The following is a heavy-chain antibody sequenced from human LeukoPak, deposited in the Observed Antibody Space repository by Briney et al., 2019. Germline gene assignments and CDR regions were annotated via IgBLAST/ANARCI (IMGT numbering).Heavy chain of an antibody. D-gene: IGHD2-2*02. CDR2: ISAYNGNT. J-gene: IGHJ4*02. CDR1: GYTFTSYG. Sequence: ASVKVSCKASGYTFTSYGISWVRQAPGQGLEWMGWISAYNGNTNYAQKLRGRVAMTTDTSTSTAYMELRSLRSDGTAVYYCARDYPGYCSSTSCYRPVDYWGQGTLVTVSS. CDR3: ARDYPGYCSSTSCYRPVDY. V-gene: IGHV1-18*01.